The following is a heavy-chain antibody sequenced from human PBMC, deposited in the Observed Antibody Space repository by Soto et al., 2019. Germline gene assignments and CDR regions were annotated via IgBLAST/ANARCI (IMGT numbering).Heavy chain of an antibody. CDR2: IYYSGST. D-gene: IGHD2-15*01. V-gene: IGHV4-30-4*01. Sequence: PSETLSLTCTVSGGSIVSGDYCCVWIRQPPWKGLEWIGYIYYSGSTYYNPSLKSRVTISVDTSKNQFSLKLSSVTAADTAVYYCARDGLRSGGSVNWFDPWGQGTLVTVSS. CDR1: GGSIVSGDYC. J-gene: IGHJ5*02. CDR3: ARDGLRSGGSVNWFDP.